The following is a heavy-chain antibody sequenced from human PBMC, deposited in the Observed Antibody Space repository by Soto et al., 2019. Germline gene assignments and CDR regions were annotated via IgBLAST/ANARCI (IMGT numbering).Heavy chain of an antibody. Sequence: SETLSLTCTVSGGSISSYYWSWIRQPPGKGLEWIGYIYYSGSTNYNPSLKSRVTISVDTSKNQFSLKLSSVTAADTAVYYCARAARIAAAGTSPNYYYYGMDVWGQGTTVTVSS. V-gene: IGHV4-59*01. J-gene: IGHJ6*02. CDR1: GGSISSYY. D-gene: IGHD6-13*01. CDR3: ARAARIAAAGTSPNYYYYGMDV. CDR2: IYYSGST.